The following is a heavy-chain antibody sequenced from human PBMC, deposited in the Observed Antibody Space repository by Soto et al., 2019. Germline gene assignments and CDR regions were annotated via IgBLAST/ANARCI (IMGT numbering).Heavy chain of an antibody. J-gene: IGHJ4*02. V-gene: IGHV1-18*01. Sequence: QVQLVQSGAEVKKPGASVKVSCKASGYTFTSYGISWVRQAPGQGLAWMGWISAYNGNTNYAQKLQGRVTMTTDTSTSTAYMELRSLRSDDTAVYYCARDLKIVVVPAAMQDYFDYWGQGTLVTVSS. CDR2: ISAYNGNT. CDR1: GYTFTSYG. D-gene: IGHD2-2*01. CDR3: ARDLKIVVVPAAMQDYFDY.